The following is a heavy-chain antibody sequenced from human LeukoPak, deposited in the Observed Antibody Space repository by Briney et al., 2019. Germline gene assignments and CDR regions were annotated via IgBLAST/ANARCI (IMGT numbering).Heavy chain of an antibody. CDR2: MNPNSGNT. CDR1: GYTFTSYD. J-gene: IGHJ4*02. D-gene: IGHD3-16*01. V-gene: IGHV1-8*01. CDR3: ARGLGYYENY. Sequence: ASVKDSCKASGYTFTSYDMNEVRQATGQGLEWMGWMNPNSGNTGYAQKFQGRATMTRNTSISTSNMKLSSLRSEDTAVYYCARGLGYYENYWGEGNLVTVSS.